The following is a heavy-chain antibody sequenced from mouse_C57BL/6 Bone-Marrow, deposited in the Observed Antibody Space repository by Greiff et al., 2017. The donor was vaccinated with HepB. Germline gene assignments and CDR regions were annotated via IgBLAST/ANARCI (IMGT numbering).Heavy chain of an antibody. CDR3: TDGSNYFDY. V-gene: IGHV6-3*01. J-gene: IGHJ2*01. CDR2: IRLKSDNYAT. CDR1: GFTFSNYW. Sequence: DVQLQESGGGLVQPGGSMKLSCVASGFTFSNYWMNWVRQSPEKGLEWVAQIRLKSDNYATHYAESVKGRFTISRDESKSSVYLQMNNLRAEDTGIYYCTDGSNYFDYWGQGTTLTVSS. D-gene: IGHD1-1*01.